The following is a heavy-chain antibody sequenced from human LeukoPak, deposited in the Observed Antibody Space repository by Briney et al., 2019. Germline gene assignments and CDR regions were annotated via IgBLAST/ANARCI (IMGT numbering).Heavy chain of an antibody. CDR2: ISSSGSTI. D-gene: IGHD3-10*02. Sequence: PGGALRISLAAPGFTFVDYGMSWGRQAPGKGAGWVSYISSSGSTIYYADSVKGRFTISRDNAKNSLYLQMNSLRAEDTAVYYCAELGITMIGGVWGKGTTVTVSS. J-gene: IGHJ6*04. V-gene: IGHV3-48*03. CDR1: GFTFVDYG. CDR3: AELGITMIGGV.